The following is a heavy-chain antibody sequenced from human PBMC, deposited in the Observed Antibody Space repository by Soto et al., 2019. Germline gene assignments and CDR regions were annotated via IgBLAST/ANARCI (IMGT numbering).Heavy chain of an antibody. CDR1: GFTFSSYS. CDR2: ISSSSSTI. CDR3: AREYGSGKRDAFDI. V-gene: IGHV3-48*02. J-gene: IGHJ3*02. D-gene: IGHD3-10*01. Sequence: EVQLVESGGGLVQPGGSLRLSCAASGFTFSSYSMNWVRQAPGKGLERVSYISSSSSTIYYADSVKGRFTISRDNAKNSLYLQMNSLRDEDTAVYYCAREYGSGKRDAFDIWGQGTMVTVSS.